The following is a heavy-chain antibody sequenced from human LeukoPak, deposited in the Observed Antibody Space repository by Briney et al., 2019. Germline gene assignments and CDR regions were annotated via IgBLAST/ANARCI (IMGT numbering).Heavy chain of an antibody. Sequence: GSPVRVSSAGFGDTFTKYYMPRVRQAPGHGPERIGIVRPLAGRTPSTHKFPGRVTMTRDMSTNTVYMELSSLRSDDTAEYFCAIVSPMTTVARGQGAFDIWGQGTMVIVSS. CDR3: AIVSPMTTVARGQGAFDI. CDR2: VRPLAGRT. J-gene: IGHJ3*02. V-gene: IGHV1-46*01. D-gene: IGHD4-23*01. CDR1: GDTFTKYY.